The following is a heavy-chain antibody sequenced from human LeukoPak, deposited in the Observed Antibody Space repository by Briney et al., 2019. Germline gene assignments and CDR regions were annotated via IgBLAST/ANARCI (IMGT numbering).Heavy chain of an antibody. D-gene: IGHD6-19*01. J-gene: IGHJ6*02. CDR3: ARGLAVAGTSYYYGMDV. CDR2: IYYSGST. CDR1: GGSISSYY. Sequence: SETLSLTCTVTGGSISSYYWSWIRQPPGKGLEWIGYIYYSGSTNYNPSLKSRVTISVDTSKNQFSLKLSSVTAADTAVYYCARGLAVAGTSYYYGMDVWGQGTTVTVSS. V-gene: IGHV4-59*01.